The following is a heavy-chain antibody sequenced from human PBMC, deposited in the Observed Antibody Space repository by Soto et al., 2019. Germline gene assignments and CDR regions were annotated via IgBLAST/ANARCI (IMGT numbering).Heavy chain of an antibody. CDR3: ARSSHSTVTTIDY. CDR1: GGSISSGGYY. V-gene: IGHV4-31*03. D-gene: IGHD4-17*01. J-gene: IGHJ4*02. CDR2: IYYSGST. Sequence: PSETLSLTCTVSGGSISSGGYYWSWIRQHPGKGLEWIGYIYYSGSTYYNPSLKSRVTISVDTSKNQFSLKLSSVTTADTAVYYCARSSHSTVTTIDYLAQETLVTVSS.